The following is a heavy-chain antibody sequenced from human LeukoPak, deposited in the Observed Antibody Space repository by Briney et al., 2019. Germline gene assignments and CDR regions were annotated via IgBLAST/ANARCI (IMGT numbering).Heavy chain of an antibody. J-gene: IGHJ4*02. D-gene: IGHD2-15*01. CDR1: GGSFSGYY. CDR2: INHSGST. V-gene: IGHV4-34*01. CDR3: ARGGYCSGGSCYLRRYYFDY. Sequence: SETLSLTCAVYGGSFSGYYWSWIRQPPGKGLEWIGEINHSGSTNYNPSLKSRVTISVDTSKNQFSLKLSSVTAADTAVYYCARGGYCSGGSCYLRRYYFDYWGQGTLVTVSS.